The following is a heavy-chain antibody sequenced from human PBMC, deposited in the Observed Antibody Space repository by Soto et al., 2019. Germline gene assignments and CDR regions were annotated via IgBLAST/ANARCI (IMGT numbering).Heavy chain of an antibody. CDR1: GFTFSSYA. V-gene: IGHV3-23*01. D-gene: IGHD3-10*01. CDR2: ISGSGGST. J-gene: IGHJ4*02. Sequence: EVQLLESGGGLVQPGGSLRLSCAASGFTFSSYAMSWVRQAPGKGLEWVSAISGSGGSTYYADSVKGRFTISRDNSKNTLDLQMNRLRAEDTAVYYCAKDRRQGYGSGSPVDYWGQGTLVTVSS. CDR3: AKDRRQGYGSGSPVDY.